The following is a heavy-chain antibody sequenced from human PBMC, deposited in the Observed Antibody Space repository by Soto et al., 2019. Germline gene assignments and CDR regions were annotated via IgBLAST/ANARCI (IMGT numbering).Heavy chain of an antibody. J-gene: IGHJ4*01. D-gene: IGHD1-26*01. CDR3: ARDTGTYPYYFEY. V-gene: IGHV4-30-4*01. Sequence: SETLSLTCTVSGGSISSGENFWNWIRQSPGKGLEWIGYIHHSGSTYYNPSLKSRLTISVDTSKNQISLKLNSVTAADTAVYYCARDTGTYPYYFEYGGDRTLLTXS. CDR2: IHHSGST. CDR1: GGSISSGENF.